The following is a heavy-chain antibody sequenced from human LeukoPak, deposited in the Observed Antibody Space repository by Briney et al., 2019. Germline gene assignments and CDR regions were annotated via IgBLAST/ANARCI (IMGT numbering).Heavy chain of an antibody. CDR1: GGSISSSSYY. Sequence: SETLSLTCTVSGGSISSSSYYWGWIRRPPGKGLECIGSIYYSGSTYYNPSLKSRVTISIDTSKNQFSLKLSSVTAADTAVYYCARFSSGSYQHYFDYWGQGTLVTVSS. J-gene: IGHJ4*02. CDR3: ARFSSGSYQHYFDY. D-gene: IGHD1-26*01. V-gene: IGHV4-39*07. CDR2: IYYSGST.